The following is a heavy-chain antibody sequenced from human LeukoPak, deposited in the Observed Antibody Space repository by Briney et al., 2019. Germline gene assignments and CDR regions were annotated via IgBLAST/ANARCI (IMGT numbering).Heavy chain of an antibody. V-gene: IGHV3-7*01. CDR1: GFTFRTNW. D-gene: IGHD6-19*01. CDR3: ATAVSVAGDS. J-gene: IGHJ5*01. CDR2: ISPDGSET. Sequence: PGGSLRLSCAASGFTFRTNWLSWFRQAPGKGLEWVAHISPDGSETYYVDSVKGRFTISRDDAKTSLYLQMNSLRAEDTAVYYCATAVSVAGDSWGQGTLVTVPS.